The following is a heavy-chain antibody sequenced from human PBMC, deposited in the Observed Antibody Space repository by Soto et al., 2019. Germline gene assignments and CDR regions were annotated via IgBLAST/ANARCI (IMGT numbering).Heavy chain of an antibody. V-gene: IGHV3-53*01. CDR3: ARGFYSGYEMYYFDY. Sequence: SLRLSCAASGFTVSSNYMSWVRQAPGKGLEWVSVIYSGGSTYYADSVKGRFTISRDNSKNTLYLQMNSLRAEDTAVYYCARGFYSGYEMYYFDYWGQGTLVTVSS. J-gene: IGHJ4*02. D-gene: IGHD5-12*01. CDR1: GFTVSSNY. CDR2: IYSGGST.